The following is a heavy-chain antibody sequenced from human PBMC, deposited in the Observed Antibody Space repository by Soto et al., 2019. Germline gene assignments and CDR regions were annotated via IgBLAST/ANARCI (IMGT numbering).Heavy chain of an antibody. CDR2: ISSRGSVM. CDR3: ASQLGSHDAFDV. D-gene: IGHD1-26*01. V-gene: IGHV3-11*01. Sequence: HVQLVESGGGLVKPGGSLRLSCAASGFNISNYYMSWMRQAPGKGLEWTSYISSRGSVMYYVDSVKGRFTISRDNSKNSLYLQMSSLRVEDTAVYYCASQLGSHDAFDVWGHGTLVTVSS. CDR1: GFNISNYY. J-gene: IGHJ3*01.